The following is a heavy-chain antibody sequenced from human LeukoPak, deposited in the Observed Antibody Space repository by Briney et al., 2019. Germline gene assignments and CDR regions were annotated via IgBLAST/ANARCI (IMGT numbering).Heavy chain of an antibody. CDR2: INHSGST. CDR1: GGSINYYY. V-gene: IGHV4-34*01. CDR3: ARGGAIFGVVRSSKFDY. Sequence: SETLSLTCTVSGGSINYYYWMWIRQPPGKGLEWIGEINHSGSTNYNPSLKSRVTISVDTSKNQFSLKLSSVTAADTAVYYCARGGAIFGVVRSSKFDYWGQGTLVTVSS. J-gene: IGHJ4*02. D-gene: IGHD3-3*01.